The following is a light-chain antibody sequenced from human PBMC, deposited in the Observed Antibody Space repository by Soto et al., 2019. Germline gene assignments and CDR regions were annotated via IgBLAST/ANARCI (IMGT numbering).Light chain of an antibody. Sequence: AIRMTQSPSSLSASTGDRVTITCRASQGISSYLAWYQQKPGKAPKLLIYAASTLQSGVPSRFSGSGSGTDFTLTLCCLQSEYFATYYCQQYYSYPPTFGQGTKLEIK. CDR2: AAS. V-gene: IGKV1-8*01. CDR1: QGISSY. CDR3: QQYYSYPPT. J-gene: IGKJ2*01.